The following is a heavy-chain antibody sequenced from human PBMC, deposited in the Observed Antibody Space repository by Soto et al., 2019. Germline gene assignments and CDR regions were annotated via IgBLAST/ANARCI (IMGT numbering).Heavy chain of an antibody. Sequence: SVKVSCKASGFTFTSSAVQWVRQARGQRLEWIGWIVVGSGNTNYAQKFQERVTITRDMSTSTAYMELSSLRSEDTAVYYCAAVSVLRYFDWLLYHAFDIWGQGTMVTVSS. D-gene: IGHD3-9*01. J-gene: IGHJ3*02. V-gene: IGHV1-58*01. CDR1: GFTFTSSA. CDR3: AAVSVLRYFDWLLYHAFDI. CDR2: IVVGSGNT.